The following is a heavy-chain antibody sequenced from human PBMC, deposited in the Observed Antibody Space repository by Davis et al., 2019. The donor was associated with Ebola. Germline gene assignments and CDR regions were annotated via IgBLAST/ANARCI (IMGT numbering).Heavy chain of an antibody. Sequence: PGGSLRLSCAASGFTFSGSAMHWVRQASGKGLEWVGRIRSKANSYATAYAASVKGRFTISRDDSKNTAYLQMNSLKTEDTAVYDCNSAVAGTGGDYWGQGTLVTVSS. V-gene: IGHV3-73*01. J-gene: IGHJ4*02. CDR2: IRSKANSYAT. D-gene: IGHD6-19*01. CDR1: GFTFSGSA. CDR3: NSAVAGTGGDY.